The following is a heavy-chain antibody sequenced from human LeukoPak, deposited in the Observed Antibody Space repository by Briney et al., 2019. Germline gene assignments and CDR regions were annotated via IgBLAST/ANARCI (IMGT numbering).Heavy chain of an antibody. CDR2: IYSGGST. CDR1: GFTVSSNY. D-gene: IGHD3-10*02. V-gene: IGHV3-53*01. CDR3: ARGCTRVRWYYFDY. Sequence: GGSLRLSCAASGFTVSSNYMSWVRQAPGKGLEWVSVIYSGGSTYYADSVKGRFTISRDNSKNTLYLQMNSLRAEDTAVYYCARGCTRVRWYYFDYWGQGTLVTVSS. J-gene: IGHJ4*02.